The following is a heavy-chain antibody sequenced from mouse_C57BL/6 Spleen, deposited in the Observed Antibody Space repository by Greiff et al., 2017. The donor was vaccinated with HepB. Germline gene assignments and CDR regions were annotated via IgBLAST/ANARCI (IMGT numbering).Heavy chain of an antibody. D-gene: IGHD2-2*01. J-gene: IGHJ2*01. CDR3: ARSTMVTYYFDY. V-gene: IGHV1-50*01. CDR1: GYTFTSYW. Sequence: VQLQQPGAELVKPGASVKLSCKASGYTFTSYWMQWVKQRPGQGLEWIGEIDPSDSYTNYNQKFKGKATLTVDTSSSTAYMQLSSLTSEDSAVYYCARSTMVTYYFDYWGQGTTLTVSS. CDR2: IDPSDSYT.